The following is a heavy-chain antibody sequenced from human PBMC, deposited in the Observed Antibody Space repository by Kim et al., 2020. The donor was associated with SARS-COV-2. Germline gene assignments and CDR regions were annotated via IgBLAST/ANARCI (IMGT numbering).Heavy chain of an antibody. V-gene: IGHV3-7*03. Sequence: GGSLRLSCAASGFTFSSYWMSWVRQAPGKGLEWVANIKQDGSEKYYVDSVKGRFTISRDNAKNSLYLQMNSLRAEDTAVYYCARDLLAAPFYFDYWGQGTLVTVSS. CDR2: IKQDGSEK. J-gene: IGHJ4*02. CDR3: ARDLLAAPFYFDY. D-gene: IGHD6-13*01. CDR1: GFTFSSYW.